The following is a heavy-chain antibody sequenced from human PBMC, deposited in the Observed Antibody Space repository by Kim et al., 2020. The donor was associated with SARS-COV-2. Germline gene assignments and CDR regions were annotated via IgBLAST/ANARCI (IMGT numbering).Heavy chain of an antibody. CDR2: ISGSGGST. CDR3: AKEAGVGVVGATKYFQH. V-gene: IGHV3-23*01. CDR1: GFTFSSYA. D-gene: IGHD1-26*01. J-gene: IGHJ1*01. Sequence: GGSLRLSCAASGFTFSSYAMSWVRQAPGKGLEWVSAISGSGGSTYYADSVKGRFTISRDNSKNTLYLQMNSLRAEDTAVYYCAKEAGVGVVGATKYFQHWGQGTLVTVSS.